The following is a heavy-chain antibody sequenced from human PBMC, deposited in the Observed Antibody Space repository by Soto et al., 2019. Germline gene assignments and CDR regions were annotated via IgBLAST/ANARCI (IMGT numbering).Heavy chain of an antibody. CDR3: AHTPPVKGDVVVMVGATTNCFDY. CDR2: MYWDDDK. Sequence: QITLRESGPTLVKPTQTLTLTCTFSGFSLSTGGVGVAWIRQPPGKALEWLALMYWDDDKRYNPSLKSRLTITKDTSKNQVVLTMTNMDPVDTATYYCAHTPPVKGDVVVMVGATTNCFDYWGQGTLVTVSS. CDR1: GFSLSTGGVG. J-gene: IGHJ4*02. D-gene: IGHD2-8*02. V-gene: IGHV2-5*02.